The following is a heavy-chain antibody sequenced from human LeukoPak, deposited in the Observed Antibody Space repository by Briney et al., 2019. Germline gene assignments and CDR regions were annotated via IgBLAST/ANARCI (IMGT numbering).Heavy chain of an antibody. D-gene: IGHD6-19*01. Sequence: GGSLRLSCAASGFTVSTNYMSWVRQAPGKGMEWVSVFYSGGDRYYADSVKGRFTISRDNSKNTVYLQMNSLRPEDTAVYYCARNSVAGTGNYWGQGTLVTVSS. CDR3: ARNSVAGTGNY. CDR2: FYSGGDR. CDR1: GFTVSTNY. J-gene: IGHJ4*02. V-gene: IGHV3-53*01.